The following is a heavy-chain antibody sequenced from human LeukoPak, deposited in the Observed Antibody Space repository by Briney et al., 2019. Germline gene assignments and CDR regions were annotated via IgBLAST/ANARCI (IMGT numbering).Heavy chain of an antibody. D-gene: IGHD6-6*01. CDR1: DGSISSYY. CDR2: IYYSGST. V-gene: IGHV4-59*01. CDR3: ARDWVSSSIGYGMDV. Sequence: SETLSLTCTVSDGSISSYYWSWIRQPPGKGLEWIGYIYYSGSTNYDPSLKSRVTISVDTSKNQFSLKLSSVTAADTAVYYCARDWVSSSIGYGMDVWGKGTTVTVSS. J-gene: IGHJ6*04.